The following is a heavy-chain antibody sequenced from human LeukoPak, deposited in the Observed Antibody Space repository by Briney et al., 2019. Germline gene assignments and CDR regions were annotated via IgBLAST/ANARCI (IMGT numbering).Heavy chain of an antibody. D-gene: IGHD3-10*01. J-gene: IGHJ6*03. V-gene: IGHV3-23*01. CDR3: AKDGLAYYGSGSYYPDLYYYYMDV. CDR1: GFTFSSYG. CDR2: ISGSGGST. Sequence: GGSLRLSCAASGFTFSSYGMSWVRQAPGKGLEWVSAISGSGGSTYYADSVKGRFTISRDNSKNTLYLQMNSLRAEDTAVYYCAKDGLAYYGSGSYYPDLYYYYMDVWGKGTTVTVSS.